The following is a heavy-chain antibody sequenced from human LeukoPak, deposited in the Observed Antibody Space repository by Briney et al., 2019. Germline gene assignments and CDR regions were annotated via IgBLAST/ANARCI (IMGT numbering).Heavy chain of an antibody. CDR1: GFTFSSYA. Sequence: GGSLRLSCAASGFTFSSYAMSWVRQAPGKGLEWVSAISGSGGSTYYADSVKGRFTISRDNSKNTLYLQINSLRAEDTAVYYCAKDRSGTIFGVVPYYFDYWGQGTLVTVSS. V-gene: IGHV3-23*01. CDR3: AKDRSGTIFGVVPYYFDY. D-gene: IGHD3-3*01. J-gene: IGHJ4*02. CDR2: ISGSGGST.